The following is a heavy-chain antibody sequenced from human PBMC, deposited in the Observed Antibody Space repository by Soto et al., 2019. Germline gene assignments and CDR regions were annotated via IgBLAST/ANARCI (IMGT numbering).Heavy chain of an antibody. V-gene: IGHV1-18*04. CDR3: GRRGGSREYCSGGSCHFIRCEDFHD. J-gene: IGHJ1*01. D-gene: IGHD2-15*01. CDR1: GYTFTSYG. CDR2: MSAYNGNT. Sequence: QVQLLQSGAEVKKPGASVKFSFNASGYTFTSYGISWVRQPPGQGLEWMGWMSAYNGNTNYAQNLQCRVTMTTDTSTSTAYVEQRSLRYEDTAGYYCGRRGGSREYCSGGSCHFIRCEDFHDWGQETLVTVCS.